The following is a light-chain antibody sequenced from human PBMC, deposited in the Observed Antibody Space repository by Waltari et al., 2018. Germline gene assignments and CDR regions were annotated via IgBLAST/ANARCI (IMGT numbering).Light chain of an antibody. CDR3: QQYGNSPVT. Sequence: EIVLTPSPGTLSLSPGDRATLPCRASQSVSSSYLAWYQQKPGQAPRLLTDGASSRATGIPDRFSGRGSGTDFTLTISRLEPEDFAFYYCQQYGNSPVTFGQGTKVEIK. CDR2: GAS. V-gene: IGKV3-20*01. CDR1: QSVSSSY. J-gene: IGKJ1*01.